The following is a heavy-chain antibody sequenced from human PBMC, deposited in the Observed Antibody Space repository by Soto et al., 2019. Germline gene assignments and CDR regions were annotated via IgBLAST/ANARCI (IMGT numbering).Heavy chain of an antibody. CDR1: GGSISSSSYY. CDR3: AAHDAVDTAMVGPIDY. D-gene: IGHD5-18*01. J-gene: IGHJ4*02. V-gene: IGHV4-39*01. CDR2: IYYSGST. Sequence: LSLTCTVSGGSISSSSYYWGWIRQPPGKGLEWIGSIYYSGSTYYNPSLKSRVTISVDTSKNQFSLKLSSVTAADTAVYYCAAHDAVDTAMVGPIDYWGQGPLVTVSS.